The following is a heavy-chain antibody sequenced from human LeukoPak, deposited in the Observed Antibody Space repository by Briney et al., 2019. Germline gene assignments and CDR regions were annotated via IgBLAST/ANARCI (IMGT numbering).Heavy chain of an antibody. CDR2: IYYSGST. V-gene: IGHV4-31*03. J-gene: IGHJ6*02. CDR3: ARMSGSGYHKINDYYGMDV. D-gene: IGHD3-3*01. Sequence: SETLSLTCTVSCGFISSGGYYWSWIRQHPGKGLEWIGYIYYSGSTYYNPSLKSRVTISVDTSKNQFSLKLSSVTAADTAVYYCARMSGSGYHKINDYYGMDVWGQGTTVTVSS. CDR1: CGFISSGGYY.